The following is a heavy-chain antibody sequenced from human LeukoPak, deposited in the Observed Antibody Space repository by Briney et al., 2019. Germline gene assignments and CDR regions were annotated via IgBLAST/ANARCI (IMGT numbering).Heavy chain of an antibody. Sequence: GASVKVSCKASGGTFSSYAISWVQQAPGQGLEWMGRIIPILGIANYAQKFQGRVTITADKSTSTAYMELSSLRSEDTAVYYCARGPDIVVVPAAIGHWFDPWGQGTLVTVSS. V-gene: IGHV1-69*04. CDR2: IIPILGIA. J-gene: IGHJ5*02. D-gene: IGHD2-2*01. CDR1: GGTFSSYA. CDR3: ARGPDIVVVPAAIGHWFDP.